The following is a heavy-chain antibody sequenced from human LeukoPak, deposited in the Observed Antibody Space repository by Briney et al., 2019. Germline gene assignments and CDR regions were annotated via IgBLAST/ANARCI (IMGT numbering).Heavy chain of an antibody. J-gene: IGHJ6*03. CDR2: IYSGGST. CDR1: GFTSSSYS. V-gene: IGHV3-53*01. Sequence: GGSLRLSCAASGFTSSSYSTNWVRQAPGKGLEWISVIYSGGSTYYADSVKGRFTISRDDSKNTLYLQMNSLRAEDTAIYYCARAQWRTYSYYYMDVWGKGTTVTVSS. CDR3: ARAQWRTYSYYYMDV. D-gene: IGHD6-19*01.